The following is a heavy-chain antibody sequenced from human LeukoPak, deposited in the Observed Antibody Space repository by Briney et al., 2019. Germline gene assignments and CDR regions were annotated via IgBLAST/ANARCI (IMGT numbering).Heavy chain of an antibody. CDR1: RGATSSDY. CDR2: IYYSGST. Sequence: SETLSLTCAVSRGATSSDYWTWSRQPPGKGLEWIGYIYYSGSTNYNPSLKSRVTISVDTSKNQFSLKLSSVTAADTAMYDCARDGGSSWDFDYWGQGTLVTVSS. D-gene: IGHD6-13*01. J-gene: IGHJ4*02. CDR3: ARDGGSSWDFDY. V-gene: IGHV4-59*01.